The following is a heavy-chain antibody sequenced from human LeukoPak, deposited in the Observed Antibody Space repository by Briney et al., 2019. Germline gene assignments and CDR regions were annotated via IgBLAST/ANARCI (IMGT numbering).Heavy chain of an antibody. D-gene: IGHD6-13*01. Sequence: SETLSLTHTVSGGSISSGSYYWSWIRQPAGKGLEWIGRIYTSGSTNYNPSLKSRVTISVDTYKNQFSLKLSSVTAADTAVYYCARVPAGIAAAFDPWGQGTLVTVSS. CDR3: ARVPAGIAAAFDP. J-gene: IGHJ5*02. V-gene: IGHV4-61*02. CDR1: GGSISSGSYY. CDR2: IYTSGST.